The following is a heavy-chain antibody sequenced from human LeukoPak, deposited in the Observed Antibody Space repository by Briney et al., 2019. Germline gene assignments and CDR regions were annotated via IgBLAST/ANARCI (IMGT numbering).Heavy chain of an antibody. Sequence: QSGGSLRLSCAASGFTFSSYWMHWVRHAPGKGLVWVSRIKFDGSYTNYVDSVKGRFTISRDNAKNTLYLQMNSLRAEDTAMYYCVRDGDAYNFDYWGQGTLVTVSS. CDR2: IKFDGSYT. J-gene: IGHJ4*02. V-gene: IGHV3-74*01. D-gene: IGHD5-24*01. CDR3: VRDGDAYNFDY. CDR1: GFTFSSYW.